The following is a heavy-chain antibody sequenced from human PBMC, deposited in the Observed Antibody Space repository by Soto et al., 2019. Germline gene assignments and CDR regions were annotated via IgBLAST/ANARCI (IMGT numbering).Heavy chain of an antibody. J-gene: IGHJ5*02. V-gene: IGHV3-33*01. CDR1: GFSLSIYG. CDR2: IWYEGITK. CDR3: ARDVDRTSHLNWFDP. Sequence: PGGSLRLSCEVSGFSLSIYGMHWVRQAPGKGLEWVTVIWYEGITKNYADSVKGRFTISRDSSKNMVYLQMDSLKVEDTAVYYCARDVDRTSHLNWFDPWGQGVMVTVSS. D-gene: IGHD5-12*01.